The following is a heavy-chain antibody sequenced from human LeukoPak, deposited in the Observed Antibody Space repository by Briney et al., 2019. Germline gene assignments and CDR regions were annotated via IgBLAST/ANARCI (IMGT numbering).Heavy chain of an antibody. CDR2: IIPIFGTA. V-gene: IGHV1-69*13. D-gene: IGHD7-27*01. J-gene: IGHJ4*02. Sequence: ASVKVSCKVSGGTFSSYAISWVRQAPGQGLEWMGGIIPIFGTANYAQKFPGRDTITADESTSTAYMELSSLRSEDTAVYYCARDFRELGFRVDYWGQGTLVTVSS. CDR1: GGTFSSYA. CDR3: ARDFRELGFRVDY.